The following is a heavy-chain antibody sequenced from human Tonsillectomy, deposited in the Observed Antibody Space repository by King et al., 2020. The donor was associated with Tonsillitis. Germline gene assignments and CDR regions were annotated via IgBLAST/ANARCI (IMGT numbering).Heavy chain of an antibody. D-gene: IGHD3-3*01. V-gene: IGHV4-34*01. J-gene: IGHJ4*02. CDR2: ISHSGST. CDR1: GGSFSGYY. CDR3: ARGKYDFWSAYPDYFDY. Sequence: VQLQQWGAGLLKPSETLFLTCAVYGGSFSGYYWGWIRQPPGKGLEWIGEISHSGSTNYNPSLKSRVTISLDTSKNQFSLKLTSVTAADTAVYYCARGKYDFWSAYPDYFDYWARGTPVTVSS.